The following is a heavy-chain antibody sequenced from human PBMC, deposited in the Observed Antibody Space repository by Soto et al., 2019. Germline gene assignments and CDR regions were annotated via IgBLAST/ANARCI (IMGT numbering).Heavy chain of an antibody. V-gene: IGHV3-48*01. CDR3: AREVVVVAEFADY. D-gene: IGHD2-15*01. Sequence: GGSLRLSCAASGFTFSSYSMNWVRQAPGKGLEWVSYISSSSSTIYYADSVKGRFTISRDNAKNSLYLQMNSLRAEDTAVYYCAREVVVVAEFADYWGQGTLVTVSS. CDR1: GFTFSSYS. CDR2: ISSSSSTI. J-gene: IGHJ4*02.